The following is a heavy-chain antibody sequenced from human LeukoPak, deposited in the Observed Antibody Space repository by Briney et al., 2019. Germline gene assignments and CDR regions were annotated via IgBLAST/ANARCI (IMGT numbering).Heavy chain of an antibody. CDR2: IIPIFGTA. J-gene: IGHJ4*02. CDR3: ATAPLDTVRGVIKGTYYFDY. D-gene: IGHD3-10*01. Sequence: GASVKVTCKASGGTFSSYAISWVRQAPGQGLEWMGGIIPIFGTANYAQKFQGGVTITTDESTSTAYMELSSLRSEDTAVYYCATAPLDTVRGVIKGTYYFDYWGQGTLVTVSS. CDR1: GGTFSSYA. V-gene: IGHV1-69*05.